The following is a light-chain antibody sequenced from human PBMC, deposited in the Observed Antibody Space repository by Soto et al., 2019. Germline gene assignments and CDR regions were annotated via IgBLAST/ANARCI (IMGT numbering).Light chain of an antibody. CDR2: RNN. V-gene: IGLV1-47*01. J-gene: IGLJ3*02. CDR1: SSNIGSNY. Sequence: QLVLTQPPSASGTPGQRVTISCSGSSSNIGSNYVYWYQQLLGTAPKLLIYRNNQRPSGVPDRFSGSKSGTSASLAISGLRSEDEADYHCAAWDDSLSGVVFGGGTKLTVL. CDR3: AAWDDSLSGVV.